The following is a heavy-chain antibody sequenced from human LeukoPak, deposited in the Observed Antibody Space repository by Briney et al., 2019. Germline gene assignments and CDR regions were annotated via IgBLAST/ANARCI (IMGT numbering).Heavy chain of an antibody. V-gene: IGHV3-48*04. CDR2: ISSSSSTI. J-gene: IGHJ4*02. CDR1: GFTFSNYA. CDR3: AREPGDYGGP. Sequence: PGGSLRLSCAASGFTFSNYAMNWVRQAPGKGLEWVSYISSSSSTIYYADSVKGRFTISRDNAKNSLYLQMNSLRAEDTAVYYCAREPGDYGGPWGQGTLVTVSS. D-gene: IGHD4-23*01.